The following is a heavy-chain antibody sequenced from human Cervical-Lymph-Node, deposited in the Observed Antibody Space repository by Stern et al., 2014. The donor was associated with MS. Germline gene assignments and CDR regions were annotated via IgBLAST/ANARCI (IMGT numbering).Heavy chain of an antibody. J-gene: IGHJ3*02. D-gene: IGHD2-15*01. CDR3: ARGLLGSENAFDI. CDR1: GYTLTSYG. V-gene: IGHV1-18*01. CDR2: ISAYNGNT. Sequence: VQLVESGAEVKKSGASGKVSCKASGYTLTSYGISGVGQSAGQGLEWMGWISAYNGNTTYAQKLQGRVTMTTDTSTSTAYMELRSLRSDDTAVYYCARGLLGSENAFDIWGQGTMVTVSS.